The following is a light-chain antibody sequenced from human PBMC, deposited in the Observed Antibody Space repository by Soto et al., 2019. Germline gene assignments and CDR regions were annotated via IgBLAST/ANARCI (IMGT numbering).Light chain of an antibody. Sequence: EIVMTQSPATLSVSPGERVTLSCRASQSVSSNVAWYQEKPGQAPRLLIYGASTRATGIPARFSGSGSGTEFTLTISSLQSEDFAVYYCQQYNDSSPLTFGGAIKVETK. CDR2: GAS. CDR1: QSVSSN. V-gene: IGKV3-15*01. J-gene: IGKJ4*02. CDR3: QQYNDSSPLT.